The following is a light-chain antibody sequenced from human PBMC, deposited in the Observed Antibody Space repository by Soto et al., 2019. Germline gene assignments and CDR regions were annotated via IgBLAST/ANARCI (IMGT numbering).Light chain of an antibody. CDR1: SSNIGAGYD. J-gene: IGLJ2*01. Sequence: QSVLTQPPSVSGAPGQRVTISCTGSSSNIGAGYDVHWYQQLPGTAPKLLIYGISNRPSGVPDRFSGSKSGTSASLAITGLQAEDEADYYCQSYDSSLSAVVFGGGTQLTVL. CDR2: GIS. V-gene: IGLV1-40*01. CDR3: QSYDSSLSAVV.